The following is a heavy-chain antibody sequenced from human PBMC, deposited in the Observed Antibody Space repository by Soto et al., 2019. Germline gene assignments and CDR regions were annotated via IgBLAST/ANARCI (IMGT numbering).Heavy chain of an antibody. Sequence: QVRLVQSGAEVKKPGSSVTVSCKASGGTFNTYTFSWVRQAPGQGLEGMGSILPIFGTLNYAQRFQGRLSITADYSTTTASMELSSLTSQDTAMYYCTRIPRYSFPTSDPLDNWGQGTLVTVSS. CDR2: ILPIFGTL. CDR3: TRIPRYSFPTSDPLDN. CDR1: GGTFNTYT. J-gene: IGHJ4*02. D-gene: IGHD4-4*01. V-gene: IGHV1-69*01.